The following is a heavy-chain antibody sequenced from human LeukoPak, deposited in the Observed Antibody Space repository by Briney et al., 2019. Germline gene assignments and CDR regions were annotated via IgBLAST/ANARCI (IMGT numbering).Heavy chain of an antibody. Sequence: PSETLSLTCTVSGGSISIYYWSWIRQPAGKGLEWIGRIYTSGSTNYNPPLKSRVTMSVDTSKNQFSLKLSSVTAADTAVHYCARVTYFDWLQFSFDYWGQGTLVTVSS. CDR1: GGSISIYY. CDR2: IYTSGST. J-gene: IGHJ4*02. D-gene: IGHD3-9*01. CDR3: ARVTYFDWLQFSFDY. V-gene: IGHV4-4*07.